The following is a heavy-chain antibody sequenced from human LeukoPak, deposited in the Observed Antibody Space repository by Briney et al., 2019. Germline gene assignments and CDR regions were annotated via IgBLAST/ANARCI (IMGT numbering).Heavy chain of an antibody. V-gene: IGHV3-33*01. CDR1: GFTFSSYG. J-gene: IGHJ4*02. CDR2: IWYDGGNR. Sequence: GGSLRLSCAASGFTFSSYGMHWVRQAPGKGLEWVAVIWYDGGNRYYADSVKGRFTISRDNSKNTLYLQLNSLRAEDTAVYYCARGKREVLNTRVFDYWGQGTLVTVSS. CDR3: ARGKREVLNTRVFDY. D-gene: IGHD1-26*01.